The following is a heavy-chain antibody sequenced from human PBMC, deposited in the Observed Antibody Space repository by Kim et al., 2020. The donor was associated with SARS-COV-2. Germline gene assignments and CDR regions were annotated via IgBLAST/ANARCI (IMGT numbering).Heavy chain of an antibody. V-gene: IGHV1-18*04. Sequence: ASVKVSCKASGYTFTSYGISWVRQAPGQGLEWMGWISAYNGNTNYAQKLQGRVTMTTDTSTSTAYMELRSLRSDDTAVYYCARDKTYYDFWSGYPYYYGMDVWGQGTTVTVSS. CDR3: ARDKTYYDFWSGYPYYYGMDV. J-gene: IGHJ6*02. CDR2: ISAYNGNT. D-gene: IGHD3-3*01. CDR1: GYTFTSYG.